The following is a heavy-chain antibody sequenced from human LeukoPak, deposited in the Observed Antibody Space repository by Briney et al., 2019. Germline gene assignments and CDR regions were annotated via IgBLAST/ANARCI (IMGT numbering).Heavy chain of an antibody. CDR1: AFTVSSNY. Sequence: GGSLRLSCAVSAFTVSSNYVSWVRQAPGKGLEWVSVIYGGGSTNYADSVKGRFTISRDNSKNTLYLQMNSLRAEDTAVYYCARGHSGSYQRAFDIWGQGTMVTVSS. J-gene: IGHJ3*02. D-gene: IGHD1-26*01. CDR3: ARGHSGSYQRAFDI. CDR2: IYGGGST. V-gene: IGHV3-66*02.